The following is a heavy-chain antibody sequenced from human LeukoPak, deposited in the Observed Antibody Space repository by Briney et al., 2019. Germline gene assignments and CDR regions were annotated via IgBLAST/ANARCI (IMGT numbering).Heavy chain of an antibody. V-gene: IGHV1-69*05. Sequence: SVTLSFKASGGTFTSYAISWIRQAPAPGLERVGVIFPIFGTANYSKNSRGRGTITTDESTSTAYMELSSLRSEDTDVYYCASLTVEMATILWGQGTLVTVSS. D-gene: IGHD5-24*01. J-gene: IGHJ4*02. CDR1: GGTFTSYA. CDR2: IFPIFGTA. CDR3: ASLTVEMATIL.